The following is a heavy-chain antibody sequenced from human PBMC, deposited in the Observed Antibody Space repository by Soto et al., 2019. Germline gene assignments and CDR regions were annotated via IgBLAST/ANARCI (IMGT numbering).Heavy chain of an antibody. V-gene: IGHV4-4*02. J-gene: IGHJ6*02. D-gene: IGHD2-2*02. CDR2: IYHSGST. Sequence: QVQLQESGPGLVKPSGTLSLTCAVSGGSISSSNWWSWVRQPPGKGLEWIGEIYHSGSTNYNPSLKSRVTLSVDKSKNQFSLKLSSVTAADTAVYYCARRHYCSSTSCYIYYYGMDVWGQGTTVTVSS. CDR3: ARRHYCSSTSCYIYYYGMDV. CDR1: GGSISSSNW.